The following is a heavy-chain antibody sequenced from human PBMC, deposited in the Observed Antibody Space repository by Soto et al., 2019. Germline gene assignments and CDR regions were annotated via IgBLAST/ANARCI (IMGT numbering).Heavy chain of an antibody. Sequence: ASVKVSCKASGGTFSSYAISWVRQAPGQGLEWMGGIIPIFGTANYAQKFQGRVTITADESTSTAYMELSSLRSEDTAVYYCARCDSCYGVGYYFDYWGQGTLVTVSS. D-gene: IGHD2-15*01. CDR1: GGTFSSYA. V-gene: IGHV1-69*13. CDR3: ARCDSCYGVGYYFDY. J-gene: IGHJ4*02. CDR2: IIPIFGTA.